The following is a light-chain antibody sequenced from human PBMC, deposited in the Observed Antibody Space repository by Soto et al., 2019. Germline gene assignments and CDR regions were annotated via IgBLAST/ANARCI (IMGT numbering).Light chain of an antibody. CDR2: DVN. CDR1: SSDVGAYIF. CDR3: VSFAGGTYV. Sequence: QSALTQPPSASWAHGQSVTISCTGTSSDVGAYIFVSWYQQHPGKAPKLMVYDVNRRPPGVPDRFFGSKSGNTASLTVSGLQAEDEADYYCVSFAGGTYVFGTGTKVTVL. V-gene: IGLV2-8*01. J-gene: IGLJ1*01.